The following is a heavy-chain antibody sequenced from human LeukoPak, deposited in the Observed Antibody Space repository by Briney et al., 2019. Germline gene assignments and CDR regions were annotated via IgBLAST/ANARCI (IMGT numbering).Heavy chain of an antibody. CDR3: TTYPMVYAMNY. Sequence: GGSLRLSCGASGFTFSNAWMSWVRQAAGKGLEWVGRIKSKTDGGTTDYAAPVKGRFTISRDDSKNTLYLQMNSLKTEDTAVYYCTTYPMVYAMNYWGQGTLVTVSS. CDR2: IKSKTDGGTT. CDR1: GFTFSNAW. V-gene: IGHV3-15*01. J-gene: IGHJ4*02. D-gene: IGHD2-8*01.